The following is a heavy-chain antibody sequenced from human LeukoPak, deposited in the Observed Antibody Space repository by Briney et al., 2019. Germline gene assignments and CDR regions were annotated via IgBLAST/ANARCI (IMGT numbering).Heavy chain of an antibody. J-gene: IGHJ4*02. D-gene: IGHD3-9*01. CDR2: ISAYNGNT. CDR3: ARGSGLRYFDWLFDY. V-gene: IGHV1-18*01. CDR1: GYTFTCYG. Sequence: GASVKVSCKASGYTFTCYGISWVRQAPGQGLEWMGWISAYNGNTNYAQKLQGRVTMTTDTSTSTAYMELRSLRSDDTAVYYCARGSGLRYFDWLFDYWGQGTLVTVSS.